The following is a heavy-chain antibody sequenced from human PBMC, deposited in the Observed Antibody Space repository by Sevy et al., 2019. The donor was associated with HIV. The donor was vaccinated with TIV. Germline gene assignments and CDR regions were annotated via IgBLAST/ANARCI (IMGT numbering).Heavy chain of an antibody. J-gene: IGHJ4*02. V-gene: IGHV3-30*18. CDR3: AKEAGYTVDWYPGY. Sequence: GGSLRLSCAASGFTFSSYCMHWVRQAPGKGLEWVAVLSSDGNNKYYADSVKGRFTISRDNSKNTLYLQMNSLRADDTAMYYCAKEAGYTVDWYPGYWGQGTLVTVSS. D-gene: IGHD3-9*01. CDR1: GFTFSSYC. CDR2: LSSDGNNK.